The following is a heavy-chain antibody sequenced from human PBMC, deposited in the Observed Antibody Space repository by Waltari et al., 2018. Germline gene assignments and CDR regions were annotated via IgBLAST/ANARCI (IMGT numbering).Heavy chain of an antibody. CDR3: AKDRIAAAGFDAFDI. J-gene: IGHJ3*02. CDR1: GFTFSSYG. D-gene: IGHD6-13*01. V-gene: IGHV3-30*18. CDR2: IWYDGSNK. Sequence: QVQLVESGGGVVQPGRSLRLSCAASGFTFSSYGMHWVRQAPGKGLGWVAVIWYDGSNKDYADAVKGRFTISRDNSKNTLYLQMNSLRAEDTAMYYCAKDRIAAAGFDAFDIWGQGTMVTVSS.